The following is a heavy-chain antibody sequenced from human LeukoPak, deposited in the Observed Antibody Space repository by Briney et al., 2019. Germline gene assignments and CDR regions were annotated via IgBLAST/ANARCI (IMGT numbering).Heavy chain of an antibody. CDR2: IYYSGST. Sequence: PSETLSLTRTVSGGSISSYYWSWIRQPPGKGLEWIGYIYYSGSTNYNPSLKSRVTISVDTSKNQFSLKLSSVTAADTAVYYCARDITAFDIWGQGTMVTVSS. D-gene: IGHD1-14*01. CDR1: GGSISSYY. V-gene: IGHV4-59*01. J-gene: IGHJ3*02. CDR3: ARDITAFDI.